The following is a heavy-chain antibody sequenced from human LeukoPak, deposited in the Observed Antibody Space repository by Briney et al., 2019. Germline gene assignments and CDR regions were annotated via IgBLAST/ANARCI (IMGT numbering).Heavy chain of an antibody. CDR1: GYTFTSYG. V-gene: IGHV1-18*01. CDR3: ARDLESSGWYWFDP. J-gene: IGHJ5*02. CDR2: ISAYNGNT. Sequence: ASLKVSCKASGYTFTSYGISWVRQAPGQGLEWMGWISAYNGNTNYAQKFQGRVTTTTDTSTSTAYMELRSLRSDNTAVYYCARDLESSGWYWFDPWGQGTLVTVSS. D-gene: IGHD6-19*01.